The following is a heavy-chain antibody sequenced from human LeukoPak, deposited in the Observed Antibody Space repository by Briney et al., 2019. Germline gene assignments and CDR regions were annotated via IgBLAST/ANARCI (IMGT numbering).Heavy chain of an antibody. CDR3: AELGITMIGGV. CDR2: ISSSGSTI. J-gene: IGHJ6*04. V-gene: IGHV3-48*03. CDR1: GFTLSNYA. Sequence: GGSLRLSCAASGFTLSNYAMTWVRQAPGQGLEWVSYISSSGSTIYYADSVKGRFTISRDNAKNSLYLQMNSLRAEDTAVYYCAELGITMIGGVWGKGTTVTISS. D-gene: IGHD3-10*02.